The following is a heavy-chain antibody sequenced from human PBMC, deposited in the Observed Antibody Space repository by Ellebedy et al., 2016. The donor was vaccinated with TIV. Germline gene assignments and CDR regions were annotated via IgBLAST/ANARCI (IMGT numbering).Heavy chain of an antibody. D-gene: IGHD2-2*02. Sequence: GESLKISXAAFGFTFSSYAMSWVRQAPGKGLEWVSAISGSGGSTYYADSVKGRFTISRDNSKNTLYLQMNSLRAEDTAVYYCAKVRVGVPAAIIDYWGQGTLVTVSA. V-gene: IGHV3-23*01. CDR2: ISGSGGST. CDR3: AKVRVGVPAAIIDY. J-gene: IGHJ4*02. CDR1: GFTFSSYA.